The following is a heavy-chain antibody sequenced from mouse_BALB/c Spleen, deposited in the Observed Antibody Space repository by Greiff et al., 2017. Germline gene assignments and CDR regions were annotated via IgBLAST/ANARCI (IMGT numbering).Heavy chain of an antibody. CDR2: ISSGSSTI. CDR1: GFTFSSFG. CDR3: ARGDIFYAMDY. Sequence: EVKLMESGGGLVQPGGSRKLSCAASGFTFSSFGMHWVRQAPEKGLEWVAYISSGSSTIYYADTVKGRFTISRDNPKNTLFLQMTSLRSEDTAMYYCARGDIFYAMDYWGQGTSVTVSS. J-gene: IGHJ4*01. V-gene: IGHV5-17*02.